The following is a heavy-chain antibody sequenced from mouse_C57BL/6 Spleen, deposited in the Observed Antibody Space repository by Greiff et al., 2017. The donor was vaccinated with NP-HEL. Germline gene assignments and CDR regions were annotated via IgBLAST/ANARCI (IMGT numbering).Heavy chain of an antibody. J-gene: IGHJ1*03. D-gene: IGHD1-1*01. CDR3: ARSHYYGSSYWYFDV. CDR1: GYTFTSYW. V-gene: IGHV1-53*01. CDR2: INPSNGGT. Sequence: QVQLQQSGTELVKPGASVKLSCKASGYTFTSYWMHWVKQRPGQGLEWIGNINPSNGGTNYNEKFKSKATLTVDKSSSTAYMQLSSLTSEDSAVYYCARSHYYGSSYWYFDVWGTGTTVTVSS.